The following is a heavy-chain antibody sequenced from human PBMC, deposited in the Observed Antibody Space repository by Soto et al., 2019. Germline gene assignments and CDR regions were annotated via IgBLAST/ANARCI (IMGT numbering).Heavy chain of an antibody. CDR1: GGTFSSYA. J-gene: IGHJ6*02. V-gene: IGHV1-69*12. CDR3: ARPPRHYYYYGMDD. Sequence: QVQLVQSGAEVKKPGSSVKVSCKASGGTFSSYAISWVRQAPGQGLEWMGGIIPIFGTADDAQKFQGRVTITADESTSTAYMDLSSLRSEDTTVYYCARPPRHYYYYGMDDWGQGTTVTVSS. CDR2: IIPIFGTA.